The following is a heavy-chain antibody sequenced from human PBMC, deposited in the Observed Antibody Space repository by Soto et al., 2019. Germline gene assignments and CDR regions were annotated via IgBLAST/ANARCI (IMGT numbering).Heavy chain of an antibody. V-gene: IGHV1-3*01. J-gene: IGHJ6*02. CDR2: INAGNGNT. D-gene: IGHD2-8*01. Sequence: ASVKVSCKASGYTFTSYAMHWVRQAPGQRLEWMGWINAGNGNTKYSQKFQGRVTITRDTSASTAYMELSSLRSEDTAVYYCARERVLMEHYYYYGMDVWGQGTTVTVSS. CDR3: ARERVLMEHYYYYGMDV. CDR1: GYTFTSYA.